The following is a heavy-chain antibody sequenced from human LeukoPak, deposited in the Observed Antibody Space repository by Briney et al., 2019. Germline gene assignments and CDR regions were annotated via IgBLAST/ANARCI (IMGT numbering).Heavy chain of an antibody. Sequence: ASLKVSCTASGYTFTIYGISSVRPAPGQGLEWMGRIIPILGIANSAQKFQGRVTITADKSTSTAYMELSSLGSEDTAVYYCARDLSALIDIVVVPAAAYYYGMDVWGQGTTVSVSS. J-gene: IGHJ6*02. D-gene: IGHD2-2*01. CDR3: ARDLSALIDIVVVPAAAYYYGMDV. V-gene: IGHV1-69*04. CDR2: IIPILGIA. CDR1: GYTFTIYG.